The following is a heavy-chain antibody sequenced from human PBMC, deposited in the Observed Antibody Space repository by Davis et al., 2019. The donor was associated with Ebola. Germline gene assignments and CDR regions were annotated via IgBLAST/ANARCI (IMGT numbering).Heavy chain of an antibody. CDR1: GFTFSIYA. J-gene: IGHJ4*02. Sequence: GESLKISCAASGFTFSIYAMSWVRQAPGKGLEWVSAISQTSDSTYYADSVKGRFTISRDNSKTTLYLQMNSLRAEDTAVYYCARESPCSGNRCYLPDLDFWGQGTLVTVSS. V-gene: IGHV3-23*01. CDR3: ARESPCSGNRCYLPDLDF. D-gene: IGHD2-15*01. CDR2: ISQTSDST.